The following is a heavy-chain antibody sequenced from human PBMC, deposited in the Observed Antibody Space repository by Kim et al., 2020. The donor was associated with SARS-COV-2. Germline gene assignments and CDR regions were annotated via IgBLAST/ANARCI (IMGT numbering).Heavy chain of an antibody. J-gene: IGHJ4*02. V-gene: IGHV1-3*04. CDR2: INTGNGDT. CDR3: VRTGSSSSDY. D-gene: IGHD6-6*01. CDR1: GYTFTTYA. Sequence: ASVKVSCKGSGYTFTTYAIHWVRQAPGQRPEWMGWINTGNGDTKYSQKFQGRVTITRDTSASTAYMDLSSLRSEETAVYYCVRTGSSSSDYWGQGTLVIVSS.